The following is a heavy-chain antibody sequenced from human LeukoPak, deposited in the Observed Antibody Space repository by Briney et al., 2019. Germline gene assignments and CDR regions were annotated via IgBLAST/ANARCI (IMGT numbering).Heavy chain of an antibody. D-gene: IGHD7-27*01. CDR3: ARGGPGALDY. V-gene: IGHV4-34*01. CDR2: INHSGST. J-gene: IGHJ4*02. CDR1: GGSFSGYY. Sequence: SETLSLTCAVYGGSFSGYYWSWIRQPPGKGLEWIGEINHSGSTNYNPSLKSRVTISVDTSKNQFSLKLSSATAADTAVYYCARGGPGALDYWGQGTLVTVSS.